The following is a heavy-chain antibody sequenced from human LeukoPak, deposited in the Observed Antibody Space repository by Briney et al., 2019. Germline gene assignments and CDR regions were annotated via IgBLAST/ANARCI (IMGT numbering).Heavy chain of an antibody. CDR2: INAGSGNT. Sequence: GASVKVSCKASGYTFTSYAMHWVRQAPGQRLEWMGWINAGSGNTKYSQKFQGRVTITRDTSASTAYMELSSLRSEDTAVYYCARMTTVTTGLDYWGQGTLVTVSS. D-gene: IGHD4-17*01. V-gene: IGHV1-3*01. J-gene: IGHJ4*02. CDR3: ARMTTVTTGLDY. CDR1: GYTFTSYA.